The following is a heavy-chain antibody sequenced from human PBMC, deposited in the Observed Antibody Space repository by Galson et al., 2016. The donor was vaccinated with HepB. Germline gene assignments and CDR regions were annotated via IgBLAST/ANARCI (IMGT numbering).Heavy chain of an antibody. J-gene: IGHJ6*02. V-gene: IGHV1-8*01. CDR3: ATDPQGFGAGHMYGTDI. Sequence: SVKVSCKASGYTFTSHDINWVRQAPGQGFEWMGWMNPDSGKTGFARKFQGRLTMTRNPTISTAYMELSSLRSEDTAVYYCATDPQGFGAGHMYGTDIWGQGTTVTVSS. CDR1: GYTFTSHD. D-gene: IGHD3-16*01. CDR2: MNPDSGKT.